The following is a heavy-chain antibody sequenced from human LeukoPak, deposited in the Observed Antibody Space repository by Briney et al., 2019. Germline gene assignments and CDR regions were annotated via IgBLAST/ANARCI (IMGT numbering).Heavy chain of an antibody. Sequence: SETLSLTCAVYGGSFSGYYWSWIRQPPGKGLEWIGEINHSGSTNYNPSLKSRVTISVDTSKNQFSLKLSSVTAADTAMYYCARKNGLDVWGQGTTVTVSS. CDR2: INHSGST. CDR3: ARKNGLDV. J-gene: IGHJ6*02. CDR1: GGSFSGYY. V-gene: IGHV4-34*01.